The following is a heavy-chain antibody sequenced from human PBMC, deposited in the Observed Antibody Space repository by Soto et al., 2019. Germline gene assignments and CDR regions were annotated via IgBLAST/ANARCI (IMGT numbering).Heavy chain of an antibody. CDR1: GGTFSSYA. D-gene: IGHD4-17*01. J-gene: IGHJ4*02. Sequence: QVQLVQSGAEVKKPGSSVKVSCKASGGTFSSYAISWVRQAPGQGLEWMGGIIPIFGTGNYAQKCHGRVTITGDEFTSTAYIGWSRLGSEDTAVYYGGRDGGGDHDYGGTNFDYWGQGTLVTVSS. CDR3: GRDGGGDHDYGGTNFDY. V-gene: IGHV1-69*12. CDR2: IIPIFGTG.